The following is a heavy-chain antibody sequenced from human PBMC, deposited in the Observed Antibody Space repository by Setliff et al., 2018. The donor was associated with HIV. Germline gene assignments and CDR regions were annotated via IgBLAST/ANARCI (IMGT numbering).Heavy chain of an antibody. CDR2: MNPKSGNT. CDR3: ARGHLDRDYWEDIVGNWFAP. Sequence: ASVKVSCKASGYTFTNSDINWVRQAPGQGLEWMGWMNPKSGNTGYAQKFQGRVTMTSNTFIGTAYMELSSLTSEDTAVYYCARGHLDRDYWEDIVGNWFAPWGQGTLVTVSS. CDR1: GYTFTNSD. V-gene: IGHV1-8*01. J-gene: IGHJ5*02. D-gene: IGHD2-21*01.